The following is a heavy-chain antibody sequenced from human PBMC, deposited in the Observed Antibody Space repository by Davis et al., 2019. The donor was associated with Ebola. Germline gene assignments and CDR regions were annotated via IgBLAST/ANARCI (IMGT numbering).Heavy chain of an antibody. J-gene: IGHJ4*02. V-gene: IGHV3-23*01. CDR1: GFTFRNHA. CDR3: ARDGEHYSDLDY. D-gene: IGHD1-26*01. Sequence: GESLKISCAASGFTFRNHAMSWVRQAPGKGLAWVSSISDSGETTRYADSVKGRFTISRDNAKNTLYLQMDSLRAEDTAVYYCARDGEHYSDLDYWGQGTLVTVSS. CDR2: ISDSGETT.